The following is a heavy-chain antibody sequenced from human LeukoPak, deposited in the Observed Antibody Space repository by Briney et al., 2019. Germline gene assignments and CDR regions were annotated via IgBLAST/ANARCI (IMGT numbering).Heavy chain of an antibody. CDR1: GGSISSGGYY. CDR2: IYNGGST. CDR3: ARIFGGEYRSSWYFFDY. Sequence: SQTLSLTCTVSGGSISSGGYYWSWIRQHPEKGLEWIGYIYNGGSTDSNPSLKSRVTISGDTSKNQVSLKLSSVTAADTAVYYCARIFGGEYRSSWYFFDYWGQGTLVTVSS. V-gene: IGHV4-31*03. J-gene: IGHJ4*02. D-gene: IGHD6-13*01.